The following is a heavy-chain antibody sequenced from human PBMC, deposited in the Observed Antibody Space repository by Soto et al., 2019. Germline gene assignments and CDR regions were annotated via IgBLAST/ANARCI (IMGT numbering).Heavy chain of an antibody. CDR3: ARGLVATMSGTDHWFDP. Sequence: QVQLVQSGAEVKKPGSSVKVSCKASGGTFSSYAISWVRQAPGQGLEWMGGIIPIFGTANYAQKFQGRVTITADKSTSTAYMELSSLGSEDTAGYYCARGLVATMSGTDHWFDPWGQGTLVTVSS. J-gene: IGHJ5*02. CDR1: GGTFSSYA. V-gene: IGHV1-69*06. D-gene: IGHD5-12*01. CDR2: IIPIFGTA.